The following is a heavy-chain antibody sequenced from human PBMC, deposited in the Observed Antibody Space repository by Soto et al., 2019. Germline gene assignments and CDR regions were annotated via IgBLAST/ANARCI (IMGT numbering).Heavy chain of an antibody. J-gene: IGHJ5*02. CDR1: GDSFTIYW. D-gene: IGHD3-22*01. CDR2: IYPGDSDT. V-gene: IGHV5-51*01. Sequence: PGKTLKISCNGSGDSFTIYWIAWVRQMPGKGLEWMGIIYPGDSDTRYSPSFQGQVTISADKSISTAYLQWSSLKASDPAMYYCARLNPYYCHSSGPRGWFDPWGQGTLVTVSS. CDR3: ARLNPYYCHSSGPRGWFDP.